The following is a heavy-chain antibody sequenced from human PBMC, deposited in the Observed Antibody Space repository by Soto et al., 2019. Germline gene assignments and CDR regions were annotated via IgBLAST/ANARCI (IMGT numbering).Heavy chain of an antibody. Sequence: ASVKGSCKASGYTLTSYDINWVRQATGQGLEWMGWMNPNSGNTGYXQXXXXXXXXXXXTSXXTAYMELSSLRSEDTAVYYCARDLGYALPDYWGQGTLVTVSS. CDR3: ARDLGYALPDY. V-gene: IGHV1-8*01. J-gene: IGHJ4*02. CDR2: MNPNSGNT. D-gene: IGHD2-15*01. CDR1: GYTLTSYD.